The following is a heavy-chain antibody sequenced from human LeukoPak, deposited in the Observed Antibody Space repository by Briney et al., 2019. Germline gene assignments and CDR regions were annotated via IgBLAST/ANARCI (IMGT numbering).Heavy chain of an antibody. CDR2: ISSGSSYI. V-gene: IGHV3-21*04. Sequence: GGSLRLSCAASGFTFSTYSINWVRQAPGKGLEWVSSISSGSSYIYYADSVKGRFTISRDNSKNTLYLQMNSLRAEDTAVYYCAKIYDSSGSNVDYWGQGTLVTVSS. J-gene: IGHJ4*02. D-gene: IGHD3-22*01. CDR3: AKIYDSSGSNVDY. CDR1: GFTFSTYS.